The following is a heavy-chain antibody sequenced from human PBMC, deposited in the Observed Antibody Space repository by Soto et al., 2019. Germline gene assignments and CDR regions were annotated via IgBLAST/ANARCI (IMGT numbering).Heavy chain of an antibody. CDR1: GYIFTTYS. Sequence: QVHLVQSGAEVKKPGASVKVSCKGSGYIFTTYSITWVRQAPGQGLEWMGWISAHNGNTNYAQKLQGRVTVTRDTSTSTAYMELRNLRSDDTAVYYSARGRYGDYWGQAALVTVSS. J-gene: IGHJ4*02. CDR2: ISAHNGNT. CDR3: ARGRYGDY. D-gene: IGHD1-1*01. V-gene: IGHV1-18*01.